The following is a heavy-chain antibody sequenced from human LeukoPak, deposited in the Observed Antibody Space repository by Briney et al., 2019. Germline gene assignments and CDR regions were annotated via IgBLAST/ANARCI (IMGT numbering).Heavy chain of an antibody. CDR3: AQQRDSSGWYHFDY. CDR1: GFTFSSYA. D-gene: IGHD6-19*01. V-gene: IGHV3-23*01. J-gene: IGHJ4*02. Sequence: GGSLRLSCAASGFTFSSYAMSWVRQAPGKGLEWVSAISGSGGSTYYADSVKGRFTISRNNSKNTLYLQMNSLRAEDTAVYYCAQQRDSSGWYHFDYWGQGTLVTVSS. CDR2: ISGSGGST.